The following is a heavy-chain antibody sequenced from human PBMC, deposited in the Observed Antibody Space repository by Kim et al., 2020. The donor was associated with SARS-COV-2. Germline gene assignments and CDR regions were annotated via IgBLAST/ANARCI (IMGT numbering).Heavy chain of an antibody. D-gene: IGHD6-19*01. Sequence: GGSLRLSCAASGLTFNSLWMSWVRQAPGKGPEWVANINEDGSAKYYVDSVKGRLTISRDIAKNLLYLQMNSLRDDDTAVYYCARGGSDSAWYWRDWGQGTLVTVSS. CDR2: INEDGSAK. J-gene: IGHJ4*02. CDR1: GLTFNSLW. V-gene: IGHV3-7*01. CDR3: ARGGSDSAWYWRD.